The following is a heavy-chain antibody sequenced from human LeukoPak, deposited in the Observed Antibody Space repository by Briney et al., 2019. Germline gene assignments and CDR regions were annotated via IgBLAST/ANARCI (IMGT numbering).Heavy chain of an antibody. D-gene: IGHD6-19*01. Sequence: GASVKVSCKASGGTFSSYTISWVRQAPGQGLEWMGGIIPLFGTPDYAQKFQDRLTITADKSTSTAYMELRSLRSDDTAVYYCARDHSGWYYYYYYMDVWGKGTTVTVSS. CDR2: IIPLFGTP. CDR1: GGTFSSYT. V-gene: IGHV1-69*06. CDR3: ARDHSGWYYYYYYMDV. J-gene: IGHJ6*03.